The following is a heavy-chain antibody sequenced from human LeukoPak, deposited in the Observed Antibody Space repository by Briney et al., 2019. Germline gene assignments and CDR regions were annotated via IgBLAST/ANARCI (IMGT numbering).Heavy chain of an antibody. V-gene: IGHV3-48*03. D-gene: IGHD3-10*01. CDR3: VFEGRADAFDI. CDR2: ISDTGTTI. Sequence: GGSLRLSCAASGFTFSSFQMNWVRQAPGKGLEWVSYISDTGTTIYYADSVKGRFTISRDNSKNTLYLQMNSLRAEDTAVYYCVFEGRADAFDIWGQGTMVTVSS. J-gene: IGHJ3*02. CDR1: GFTFSSFQ.